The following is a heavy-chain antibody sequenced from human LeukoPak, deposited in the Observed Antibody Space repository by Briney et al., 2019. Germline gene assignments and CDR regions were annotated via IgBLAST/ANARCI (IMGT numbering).Heavy chain of an antibody. J-gene: IGHJ4*02. Sequence: PSETLSLTCTVSGGSISSYYWSWIRQPPGKGLEWIGYIYYSGSTNYNPSLKSRVTISVDTSKNQFSLKLSSVTAADTAVYYCARDTAYSGYDLFDYWGQGTLVTVSS. V-gene: IGHV4-59*12. D-gene: IGHD5-12*01. CDR3: ARDTAYSGYDLFDY. CDR1: GGSISSYY. CDR2: IYYSGST.